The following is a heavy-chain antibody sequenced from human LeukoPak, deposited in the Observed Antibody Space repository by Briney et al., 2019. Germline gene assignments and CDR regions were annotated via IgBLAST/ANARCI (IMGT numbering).Heavy chain of an antibody. CDR3: AKDSGNYPYAFDI. J-gene: IGHJ3*02. V-gene: IGHV3-74*01. CDR2: IESDGSTT. CDR1: GFTVSSNY. Sequence: GGSLRLSCAASGFTVSSNYMSWVRQAPGRGLEWVARIESDGSTTFYAASVRGRFTISRDNAENTSYLQMNNLRAEDTAVYFCAKDSGNYPYAFDIWGQGTMVTVST. D-gene: IGHD1-26*01.